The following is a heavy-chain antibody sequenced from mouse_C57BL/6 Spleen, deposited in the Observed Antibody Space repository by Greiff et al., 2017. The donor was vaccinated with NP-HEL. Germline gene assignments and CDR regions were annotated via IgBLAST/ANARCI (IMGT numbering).Heavy chain of an antibody. V-gene: IGHV1-26*01. D-gene: IGHD6-1*01. CDR2: INPNNGGT. CDR1: GYTFTDYY. J-gene: IGHJ2*01. Sequence: VQLQQSGPELVKPGASVKISCKASGYTFTDYYMNWVKQSHGKSLEWIGDINPNNGGTSYNQKFKGKATLTVDKSSSTAYMELRSLTSEDSAVYYCARGQYFDYWGQGTTLTVSP. CDR3: ARGQYFDY.